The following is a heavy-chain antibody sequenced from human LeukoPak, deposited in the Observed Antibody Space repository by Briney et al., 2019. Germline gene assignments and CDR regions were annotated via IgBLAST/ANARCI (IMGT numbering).Heavy chain of an antibody. Sequence: GGPLRLSCAASGFTFSSYWMSWVRQAPGKGLEWEANTKQDGSEKYYVDSVKGRFTISRDNAKNSLYLQMNSLRAEDTAVYYCASDRDYYDSSGYLFDYWGQGTLVTVSS. CDR1: GFTFSSYW. J-gene: IGHJ4*02. CDR3: ASDRDYYDSSGYLFDY. V-gene: IGHV3-7*01. D-gene: IGHD3-22*01. CDR2: TKQDGSEK.